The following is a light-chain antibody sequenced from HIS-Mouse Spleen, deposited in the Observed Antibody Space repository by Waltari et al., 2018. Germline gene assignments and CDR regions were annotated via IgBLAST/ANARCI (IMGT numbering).Light chain of an antibody. CDR1: ALPKKY. CDR3: YSTDSSGNHRV. CDR2: KDS. V-gene: IGLV3-10*01. J-gene: IGLJ2*01. Sequence: SYDLTQPPSVSVSPGQTARITCSGDALPKKYAYWYQQKSGQAPLLVIYKDSKRPSGIPERFSGSSSGTMATLTISGAQVEDEADYYCYSTDSSGNHRVFGGGTKLTVL.